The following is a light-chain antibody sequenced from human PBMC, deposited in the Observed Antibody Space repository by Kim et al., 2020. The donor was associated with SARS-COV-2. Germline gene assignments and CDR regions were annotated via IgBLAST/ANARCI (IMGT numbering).Light chain of an antibody. CDR3: QKYNSAPPA. V-gene: IGKV1-27*01. CDR2: AAS. J-gene: IGKJ4*01. Sequence: ASVGDRVTVTCRASQDISKYLAWYQQKPGKVPKLLIYAASALQSGVPSRFSGSGSGTDFTLTISSLQPEDVATYYCQKYNSAPPAFGGGTKVDIK. CDR1: QDISKY.